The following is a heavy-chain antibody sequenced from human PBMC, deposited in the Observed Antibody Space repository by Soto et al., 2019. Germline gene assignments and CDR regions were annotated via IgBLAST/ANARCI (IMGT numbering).Heavy chain of an antibody. CDR2: IYYIGST. V-gene: IGHV4-59*01. CDR1: VGSISSYS. Sequence: TSETLSLTCTVSVGSISSYSWTWIRQPPGKGLEWIGYIYYIGSTSYNPSLKSRDTISIDTSKNQFSLKVNSVTAADTAVYYCARVSSSWSNYFDYWGQGTPVTVSS. D-gene: IGHD6-13*01. J-gene: IGHJ4*02. CDR3: ARVSSSWSNYFDY.